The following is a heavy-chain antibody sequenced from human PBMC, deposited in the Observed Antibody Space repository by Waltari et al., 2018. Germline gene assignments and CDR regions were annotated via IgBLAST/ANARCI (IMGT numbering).Heavy chain of an antibody. CDR1: GGSISSGSYY. Sequence: QVQLQESGPGLVKPSQTLSLTCTVSGGSISSGSYYWSWIRQPAGKGLEWIGRIYTSWSTNYNPSLKSRVTRSVDTSKNQFSLKLSSVTAADTAVYYCARHELGRPHYFDYWGQGTLVTVSS. D-gene: IGHD7-27*01. CDR2: IYTSWST. J-gene: IGHJ4*02. CDR3: ARHELGRPHYFDY. V-gene: IGHV4-61*02.